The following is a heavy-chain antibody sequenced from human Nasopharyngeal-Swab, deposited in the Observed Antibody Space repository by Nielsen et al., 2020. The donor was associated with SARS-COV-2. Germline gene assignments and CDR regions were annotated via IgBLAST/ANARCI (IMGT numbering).Heavy chain of an antibody. V-gene: IGHV1-69*13. CDR1: GGTFSSYA. CDR3: ARSGYSNSDIDY. Sequence: SVKVSCKASGGTFSSYAISWVRQAPGQGLEWMGGIIPIFGTADYAQKFRDRVTITADESTSTAYMELSSLRSEDTAVYYCARSGYSNSDIDYWGQGTLVTVSS. J-gene: IGHJ4*02. CDR2: IIPIFGTA. D-gene: IGHD6-6*01.